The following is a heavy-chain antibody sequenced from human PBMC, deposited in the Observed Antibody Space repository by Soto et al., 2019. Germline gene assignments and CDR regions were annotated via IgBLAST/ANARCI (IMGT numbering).Heavy chain of an antibody. CDR1: GFSLSSTAVG. Sequence: QITLKESGPTLVKPTQTLTLTCTFSGFSLSSTAVGVGWIRQPPGKALEWIALIYWDDDKQYRPSLKSRLPITEDTSKNPVVLTMTNMDPVDTATYYCAHGSGWLHDYWGQGILVTVSS. CDR2: IYWDDDK. V-gene: IGHV2-5*02. CDR3: AHGSGWLHDY. D-gene: IGHD6-19*01. J-gene: IGHJ4*02.